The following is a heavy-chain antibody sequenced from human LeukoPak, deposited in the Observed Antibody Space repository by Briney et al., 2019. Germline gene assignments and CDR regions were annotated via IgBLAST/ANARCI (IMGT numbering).Heavy chain of an antibody. Sequence: KPSETLSLTCAVYGGSFSGYYWSWIRQPPGKGLEWIGEINHSGSTNYNPPLKSRVTISVDTSKNQFSLKLSSVTAADTAVYYCARGRFGELMGWFDPWGQGTLVTVSS. J-gene: IGHJ5*02. D-gene: IGHD3-10*01. CDR2: INHSGST. V-gene: IGHV4-34*01. CDR3: ARGRFGELMGWFDP. CDR1: GGSFSGYY.